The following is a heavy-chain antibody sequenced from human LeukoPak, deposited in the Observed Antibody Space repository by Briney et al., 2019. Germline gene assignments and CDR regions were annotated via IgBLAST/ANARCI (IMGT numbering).Heavy chain of an antibody. D-gene: IGHD3-22*01. CDR2: ISSDGSEE. J-gene: IGHJ4*02. V-gene: IGHV3-30*18. Sequence: GGSLRLSCAASEFTFSNYGMHWVRQAPGKGLELVAGISSDGSEEYYADSVEGRFTISRDNPKNTLYLEMNSLRAEDTAVYYCAKGDSGFYFYFDYWGQGTLVTVSS. CDR3: AKGDSGFYFYFDY. CDR1: EFTFSNYG.